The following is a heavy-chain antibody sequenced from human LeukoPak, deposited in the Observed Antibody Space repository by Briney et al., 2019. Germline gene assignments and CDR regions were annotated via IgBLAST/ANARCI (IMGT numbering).Heavy chain of an antibody. D-gene: IGHD3-10*01. CDR1: GGSFSGYY. V-gene: IGHV4-34*01. Sequence: PSETLSLTCAVSGGSFSGYYWSWIRQPPGKGLEWIGEINHSGSTNYNPSLKSRVTISVDTSKNQFSLKLSSVTAADTAVYYCARRLPYGSGSYGYWGQGTLVTVSS. CDR3: ARRLPYGSGSYGY. CDR2: INHSGST. J-gene: IGHJ4*02.